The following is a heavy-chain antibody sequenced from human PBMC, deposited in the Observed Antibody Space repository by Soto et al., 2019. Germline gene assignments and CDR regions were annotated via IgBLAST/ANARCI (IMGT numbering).Heavy chain of an antibody. CDR2: ITSGGMK. CDR1: GFTFSDYY. J-gene: IGHJ6*02. CDR3: ATDPDSSAYYGMDV. Sequence: QVQLVEAGGGLVKPGGSLTLSCAASGFTFSDYYMTWIRQAPGKGLEWVSSITSGGMKYYADSVKGRFTISRDNAEKSLYLQLNSLRAEDTDVYYCATDPDSSAYYGMDVWGQGNTVIVSS. D-gene: IGHD6-19*01. V-gene: IGHV3-11*01.